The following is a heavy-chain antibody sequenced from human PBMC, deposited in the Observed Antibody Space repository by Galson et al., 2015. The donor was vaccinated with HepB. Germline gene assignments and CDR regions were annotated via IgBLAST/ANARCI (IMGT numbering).Heavy chain of an antibody. Sequence: SVKVSCKASGYTFTSYGISWVRQAPGQGLEWMGWISAYNGNTNYAQKLQGRVTMTTDTSTSTAYMELRSLRSDDTAVYYCARMYYYGSGSYWPSNWFDPWGQGTLVTVSS. J-gene: IGHJ5*02. CDR2: ISAYNGNT. D-gene: IGHD3-10*01. V-gene: IGHV1-18*01. CDR3: ARMYYYGSGSYWPSNWFDP. CDR1: GYTFTSYG.